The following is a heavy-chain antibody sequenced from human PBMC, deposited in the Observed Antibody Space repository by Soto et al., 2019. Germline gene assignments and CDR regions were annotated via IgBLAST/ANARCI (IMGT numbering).Heavy chain of an antibody. D-gene: IGHD5-12*01. CDR2: ISSSSSYI. Sequence: GGSLRLSCAASGFTFSSYSMNWVRQAPGKGLEWVSSISSSSSYIYYADSVKGRFTISRDNAKNSLYLQMNSLRAEDTAVYYCARDFFEYSGYDLYYFDYWGQGTLVTVSS. V-gene: IGHV3-21*01. CDR3: ARDFFEYSGYDLYYFDY. J-gene: IGHJ4*02. CDR1: GFTFSSYS.